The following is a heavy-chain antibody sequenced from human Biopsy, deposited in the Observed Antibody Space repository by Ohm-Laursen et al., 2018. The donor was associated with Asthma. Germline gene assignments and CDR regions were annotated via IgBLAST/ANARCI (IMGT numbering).Heavy chain of an antibody. CDR1: GFTFSSYA. D-gene: IGHD1-26*01. Sequence: SLRLSCTASGFTFSSYAMHWVRQAPGKGLEWVAVISYDGSNKYYADSVKGRFTISRDNSKNALYLQMNSLRAEDTAVYYCARDAWELQKPYAYYFDYWGQGTLVTVSS. J-gene: IGHJ4*02. CDR3: ARDAWELQKPYAYYFDY. CDR2: ISYDGSNK. V-gene: IGHV3-30-3*01.